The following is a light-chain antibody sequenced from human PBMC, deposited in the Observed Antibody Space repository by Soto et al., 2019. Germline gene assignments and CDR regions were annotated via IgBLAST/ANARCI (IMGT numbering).Light chain of an antibody. V-gene: IGKV3-15*01. J-gene: IGKJ2*01. Sequence: DTVLTQFPATLSVSPGDRATLSCWASESVINKVAWYQHKPGQAPRLLLSDASTRATGVPARFSGSGSGTEFTLTISSLQSEDFAVYYCQQYYNWYTFGQGTKLEIK. CDR2: DAS. CDR3: QQYYNWYT. CDR1: ESVINK.